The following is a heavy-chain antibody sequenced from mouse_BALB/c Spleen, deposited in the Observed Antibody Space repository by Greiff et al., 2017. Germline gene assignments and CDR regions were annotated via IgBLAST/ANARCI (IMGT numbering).Heavy chain of an antibody. Sequence: VQLQQSGPGLVAPSQSLSITCTVSGFSLTDYGVSWIRQPPGKGLEWLGVIWGGGSTYYNSALKSRLSISKDNSKSQVFLKMNSLQTDDTAMYYCAKHYYGTRGGFAYWGQGTLVTVSA. D-gene: IGHD1-2*01. CDR2: IWGGGST. J-gene: IGHJ3*01. V-gene: IGHV2-6-5*01. CDR1: GFSLTDYG. CDR3: AKHYYGTRGGFAY.